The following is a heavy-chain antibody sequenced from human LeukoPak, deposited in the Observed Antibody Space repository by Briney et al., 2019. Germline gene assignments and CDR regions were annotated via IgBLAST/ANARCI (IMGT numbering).Heavy chain of an antibody. J-gene: IGHJ4*02. D-gene: IGHD5-12*01. CDR3: ARDRSGYDSHFDY. CDR1: GFTFSSYA. CDR2: ISYDGSNK. V-gene: IGHV3-30-3*01. Sequence: PGGSLRLSCAASGFTFSSYAMHWVRQAPGKGLEWVAVISYDGSNKYYADSVKGRFTISSDNSKNTLYLQMNSLRAEDTAVYYCARDRSGYDSHFDYWGQGTLVTVSS.